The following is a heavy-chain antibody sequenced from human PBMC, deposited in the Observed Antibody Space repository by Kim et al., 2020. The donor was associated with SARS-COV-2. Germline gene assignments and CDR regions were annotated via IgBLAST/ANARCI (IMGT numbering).Heavy chain of an antibody. CDR3: AKRLGPTTPNFDY. J-gene: IGHJ4*02. D-gene: IGHD1-26*01. CDR1: GFTFSGYG. CDR2: ISDTGADR. Sequence: GGSLRLSCAASGFTFSGYGMSWVRQAPGKGLEWVSAISDTGADRNYANSLRGRFTISRDNSKNTLYLQMNSPRDDDTAVYYCAKRLGPTTPNFDYWGQGTLVTVSS. V-gene: IGHV3-23*01.